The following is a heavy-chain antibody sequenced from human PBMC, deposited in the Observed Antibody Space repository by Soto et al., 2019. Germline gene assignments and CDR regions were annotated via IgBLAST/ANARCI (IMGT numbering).Heavy chain of an antibody. D-gene: IGHD6-19*01. CDR1: GYIFTGYL. Sequence: ASVKVSCKASGYIFTGYLIHWVRQAPGQGLEWMGWLNPNSGVTNYAQKFQGRVTITRDTPASTAYMEVSSLRSEDTAVYYCARSPPITVAGPPSRGRHYYSGMDVWGQGTMVTVSS. CDR3: ARSPPITVAGPPSRGRHYYSGMDV. J-gene: IGHJ6*02. V-gene: IGHV1-2*02. CDR2: LNPNSGVT.